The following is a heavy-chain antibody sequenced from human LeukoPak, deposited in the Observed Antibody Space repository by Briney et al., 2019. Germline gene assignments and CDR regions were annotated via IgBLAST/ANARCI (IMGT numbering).Heavy chain of an antibody. V-gene: IGHV5-51*01. CDR1: GYSFTSYW. CDR2: IYPGDSET. CDR3: ARPLEYSGSYFGWYFDL. J-gene: IGHJ2*01. D-gene: IGHD1-26*01. Sequence: GESLKISCKGSGYSFTSYWIGWVRQMPGKGLEWRGIIYPGDSETRYSPSFQGQVTISADKSISTAYLQWSSLKASDTAMYYCARPLEYSGSYFGWYFDLWGRGTLVTVSS.